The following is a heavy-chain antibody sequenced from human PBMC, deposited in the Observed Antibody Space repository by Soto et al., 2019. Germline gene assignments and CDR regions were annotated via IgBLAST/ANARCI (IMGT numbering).Heavy chain of an antibody. V-gene: IGHV3-48*02. CDR1: GFTFSSYA. CDR3: ARELYGSGSYTSYYYYYYGMDV. J-gene: IGHJ6*02. Sequence: GGSLRLSCAASGFTFSSYAMSWVRQAPGKGLEWVSYISSSSDTTYYADSVKGRFTISRDNAKNSLYLQMNSLRDEDTAVYYCARELYGSGSYTSYYYYYYGMDVWGQGTTVTVSS. D-gene: IGHD3-10*01. CDR2: ISSSSDTT.